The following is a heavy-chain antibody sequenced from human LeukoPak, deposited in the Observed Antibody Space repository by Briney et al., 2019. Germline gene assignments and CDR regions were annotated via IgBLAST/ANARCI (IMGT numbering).Heavy chain of an antibody. CDR3: ARTDYDFWSGNTGGAFDI. D-gene: IGHD3-3*01. V-gene: IGHV1-69*05. CDR1: GGTFSSYA. CDR2: IIPIFGTA. J-gene: IGHJ3*02. Sequence: SVKVSCKASGGTFSSYAISWVRQAPGQGLEWMGRIIPIFGTANYAQKFQGRVTITTDEYTSTAYMELSSLRSEDTAVYYCARTDYDFWSGNTGGAFDIWGQGTMVTVPS.